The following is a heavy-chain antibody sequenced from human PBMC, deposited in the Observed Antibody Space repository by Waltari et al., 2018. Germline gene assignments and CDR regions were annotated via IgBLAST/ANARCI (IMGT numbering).Heavy chain of an antibody. Sequence: QVQLVESGGGVVQPGRSLRLSCAASGFTFSSYGMHWVRQAPGKGLEWVAVIWYDGSNKYYAESVKGRFTISRDNSKNTLYLQMNSLRAEDTAMYYCAKEPLAYCGGDCYSHYFDYWGQGTLVTVSS. CDR1: GFTFSSYG. CDR2: IWYDGSNK. CDR3: AKEPLAYCGGDCYSHYFDY. D-gene: IGHD2-21*02. V-gene: IGHV3-30*18. J-gene: IGHJ4*02.